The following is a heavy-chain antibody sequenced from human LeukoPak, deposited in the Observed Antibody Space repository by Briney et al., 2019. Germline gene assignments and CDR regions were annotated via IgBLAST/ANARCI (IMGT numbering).Heavy chain of an antibody. CDR1: GFTFSSYS. CDR2: ISSSGSTI. CDR3: ARGERIAAAGHFDY. J-gene: IGHJ4*02. V-gene: IGHV3-48*04. D-gene: IGHD6-13*01. Sequence: GGSLRLSCAASGFTFSSYSMNWVRQAPGKGLEWVSYISSSGSTIYYAGSVKGRFTISRDNAKNSLYLQMNSLRAEDTAVYYCARGERIAAAGHFDYWGQGTLVTVSS.